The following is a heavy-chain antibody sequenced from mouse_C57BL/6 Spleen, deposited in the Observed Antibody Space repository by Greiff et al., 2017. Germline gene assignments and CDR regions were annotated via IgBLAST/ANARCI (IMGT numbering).Heavy chain of an antibody. Sequence: ESGPGLVKPSQSLSLTCSVTGYSITSGYYWNWIRQFPGNKLEWMGYISYDGSNNYNPSLKNRISITRDTSKNQFFLKLNSVTTEDTATYYCARASYDYDYAMDYWGQGTSVTVSS. CDR1: GYSITSGYY. D-gene: IGHD2-4*01. V-gene: IGHV3-6*01. CDR2: ISYDGSN. CDR3: ARASYDYDYAMDY. J-gene: IGHJ4*01.